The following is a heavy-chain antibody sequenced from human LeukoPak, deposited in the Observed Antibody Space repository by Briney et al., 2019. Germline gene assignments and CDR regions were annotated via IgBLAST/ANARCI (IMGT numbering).Heavy chain of an antibody. D-gene: IGHD5-18*01. Sequence: PGGALRLTCAASGYTFSNYAMSWVRQAPGKGLEWVSGISGSGGNTFYADSVKGRFTISRDISKKMVYLQMNSLRADDTAVYYCARATAADTAMIYFDYWGQGTLVTVSS. J-gene: IGHJ4*02. CDR1: GYTFSNYA. CDR3: ARATAADTAMIYFDY. V-gene: IGHV3-23*01. CDR2: ISGSGGNT.